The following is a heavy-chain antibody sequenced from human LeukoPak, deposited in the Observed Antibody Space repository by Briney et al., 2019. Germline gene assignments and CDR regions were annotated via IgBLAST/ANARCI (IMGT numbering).Heavy chain of an antibody. V-gene: IGHV3-48*02. Sequence: GGSLRHSCVGSGFTFSSYGMNWVRQAPGKGLEWIAYISSTTSIYYADSVKGRFTISRDNAKNSVFLQMNSLRDEDTAVYYCAKFHSPGRVTHFYWYFDLWGRGTLVTVSS. J-gene: IGHJ2*01. CDR3: AKFHSPGRVTHFYWYFDL. CDR1: GFTFSSYG. D-gene: IGHD2-21*02. CDR2: ISSTTSI.